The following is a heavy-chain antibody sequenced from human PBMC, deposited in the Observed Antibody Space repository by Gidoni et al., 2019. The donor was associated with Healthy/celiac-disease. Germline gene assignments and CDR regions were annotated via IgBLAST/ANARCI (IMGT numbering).Heavy chain of an antibody. Sequence: EVQLVESGGGRVKPGGSVRLSCAASEFTLSSYSMNWVRQAPGKGLEWVSIISSSSSYIYYADSVKGRFTISRDNAKKSLYLQMNSLRAEDTAVYYCARDYCGGDCYSSAFDIWGQGTMVTVSS. D-gene: IGHD2-21*02. CDR2: ISSSSSYI. CDR1: EFTLSSYS. V-gene: IGHV3-21*01. CDR3: ARDYCGGDCYSSAFDI. J-gene: IGHJ3*02.